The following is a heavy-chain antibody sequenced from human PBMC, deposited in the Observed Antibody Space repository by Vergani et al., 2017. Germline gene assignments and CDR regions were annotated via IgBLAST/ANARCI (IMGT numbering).Heavy chain of an antibody. CDR1: GFTFSSYG. J-gene: IGHJ4*02. CDR2: IAGSSRSI. Sequence: EVLLVESGGGFVQPGGSLRLSCAASGFTFSSYGINWVRQAPGGGLEWILYIAGSSRSIYYADSVKGRFTISRDNAMNSLYLQMNSLRAEDTAVYYCSRRMSAAAHCLDCWGQGTLVTVSS. D-gene: IGHD6-25*01. V-gene: IGHV3-48*01. CDR3: SRRMSAAAHCLDC.